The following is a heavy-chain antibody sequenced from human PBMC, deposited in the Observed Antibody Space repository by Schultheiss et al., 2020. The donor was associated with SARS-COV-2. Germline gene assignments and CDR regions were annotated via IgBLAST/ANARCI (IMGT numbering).Heavy chain of an antibody. J-gene: IGHJ4*01. D-gene: IGHD2-21*01. Sequence: SETLSLTCTVSGASISGYHWSWMRQPPGKGLEWIGEINHSGSTNYNPSLKSRVTISVDTSNNQFSLKLSSVTAADTAVYYCARSRVAENFDYWGHGTLVTVSS. CDR2: INHSGST. CDR3: ARSRVAENFDY. V-gene: IGHV4-34*01. CDR1: GASISGYH.